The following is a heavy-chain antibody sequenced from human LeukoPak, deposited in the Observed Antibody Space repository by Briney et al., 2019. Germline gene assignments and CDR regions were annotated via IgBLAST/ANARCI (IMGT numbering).Heavy chain of an antibody. CDR1: GGSISSHY. CDR3: ARYQDYSSGLSTYYYYYYMDV. J-gene: IGHJ6*03. CDR2: IYYSGST. V-gene: IGHV4-59*11. D-gene: IGHD6-19*01. Sequence: SSEILSLTCTVSGGSISSHYWSWIRQPPGKGLEWIGYIYYSGSTNYNPSLKSRVTISVDTSKNQFSLKLSSVTAADTAVYYCARYQDYSSGLSTYYYYYYMDVWGKGTTVTVSS.